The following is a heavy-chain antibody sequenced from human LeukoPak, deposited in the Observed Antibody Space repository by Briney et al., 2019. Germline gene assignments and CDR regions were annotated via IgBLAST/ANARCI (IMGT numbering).Heavy chain of an antibody. CDR3: AKTAGIAAAADFDY. Sequence: GGSLRLSCAASEFSVGSNYMTWVRQAPGKGLEWVSSISGSGDSTYYADSVKGRFTISRDNSKNTLYLQMNSLRAEDTAVYYCAKTAGIAAAADFDYWGQGTLVTVSS. D-gene: IGHD6-13*01. CDR1: EFSVGSNY. V-gene: IGHV3-23*01. CDR2: ISGSGDST. J-gene: IGHJ4*02.